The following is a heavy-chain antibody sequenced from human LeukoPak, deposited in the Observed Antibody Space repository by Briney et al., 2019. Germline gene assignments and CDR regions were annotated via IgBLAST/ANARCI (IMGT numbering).Heavy chain of an antibody. CDR2: INPSGGST. Sequence: ASVKVSCKASGYTFTSYYMHWVRQAPGQGLEWMGIINPSGGSTSYAQKFQGRVTMTRDMSTSTVYMELSSLRSEDTAVYYCAGEPLASYAFDIWGQGTLVTVSS. CDR1: GYTFTSYY. D-gene: IGHD3-16*01. J-gene: IGHJ4*02. CDR3: AGEPLASYAFDI. V-gene: IGHV1-46*01.